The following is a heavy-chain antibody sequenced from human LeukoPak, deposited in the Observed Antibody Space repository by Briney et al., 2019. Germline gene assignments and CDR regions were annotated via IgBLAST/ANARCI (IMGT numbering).Heavy chain of an antibody. CDR1: GGSISSYY. Sequence: SETLSLTCTVSGGSISSYYWSWIRQPPGKGLEWIGYIYYSGSTNYNPSLKSRVTISVDTSKNQFSLKLSSVTAADTAVYYCARTPQQLDYYYYYMDVWGKGTTVTVSS. V-gene: IGHV4-59*01. CDR3: ARTPQQLDYYYYYMDV. D-gene: IGHD6-13*01. CDR2: IYYSGST. J-gene: IGHJ6*03.